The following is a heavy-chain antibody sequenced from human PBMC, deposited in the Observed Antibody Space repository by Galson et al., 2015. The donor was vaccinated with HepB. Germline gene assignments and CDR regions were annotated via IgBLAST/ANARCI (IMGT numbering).Heavy chain of an antibody. J-gene: IGHJ3*02. Sequence: SLRLSCAASGFTFSSYAMHWVRQAPGKGLEYVSAISSNGGSTYYADSVKGRFTISRDNSKNTLYLQMSSLRAEDTAVYYCVAGITIFGVVIPTHAFDIWGQGTMVTVSS. V-gene: IGHV3-64D*06. CDR2: ISSNGGST. CDR1: GFTFSSYA. D-gene: IGHD3-3*01. CDR3: VAGITIFGVVIPTHAFDI.